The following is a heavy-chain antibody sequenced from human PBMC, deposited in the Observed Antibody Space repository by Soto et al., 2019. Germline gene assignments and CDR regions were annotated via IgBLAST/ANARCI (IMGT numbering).Heavy chain of an antibody. J-gene: IGHJ5*02. D-gene: IGHD3-16*01. V-gene: IGHV5-51*01. CDR1: GDISSNYW. CDR2: IYPSDSDS. Sequence: GQSLKVCKNGSGDISSNYWIPLWRQMPGKGLEYMGIIYPSDSDSRYSPSFQGQVTFSADKSINTAYQQWSSLKASDTAMYYCASFFLYCGDP. CDR3: ASFFLYCGDP.